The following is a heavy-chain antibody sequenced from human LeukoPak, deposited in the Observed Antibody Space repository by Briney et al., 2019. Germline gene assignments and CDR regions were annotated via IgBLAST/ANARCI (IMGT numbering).Heavy chain of an antibody. CDR2: ISAYNGNT. D-gene: IGHD4-17*01. V-gene: IGHV1-18*01. CDR1: GYTFTSYG. Sequence: ASVKVSCKASGYTFTSYGISWVRQAPGQGLEWMGWISAYNGNTNYAQKLQGRVTMTTDTSTSTAYMELRSLRSDDTAVYYCARDQEFYGDYGETGRDAFDIWGQGTMVTVSS. CDR3: ARDQEFYGDYGETGRDAFDI. J-gene: IGHJ3*02.